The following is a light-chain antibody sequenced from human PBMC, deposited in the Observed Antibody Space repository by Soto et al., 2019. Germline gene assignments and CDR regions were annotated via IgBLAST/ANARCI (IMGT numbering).Light chain of an antibody. CDR2: KAS. CDR3: QQYNSYSRT. V-gene: IGKV1-5*03. CDR1: QSISSG. J-gene: IGKJ1*01. Sequence: DIQMTQSPSTLSASVGDRVTITCRASQSISSGLAWYQQKPGKAPKLLIYKASSLASGVPSRFSGSGSGTEFTLTISSLQPDDFATYYCQQYNSYSRTFGQGTKVDIK.